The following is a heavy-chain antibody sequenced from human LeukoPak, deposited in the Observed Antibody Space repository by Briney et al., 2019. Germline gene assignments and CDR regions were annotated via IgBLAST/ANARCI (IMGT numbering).Heavy chain of an antibody. D-gene: IGHD6-19*01. CDR1: GGSINSSSYY. V-gene: IGHV4-39*01. CDR3: ASRIAVAGTAFDY. J-gene: IGHJ4*02. Sequence: SETLSLTXTVSGGSINSSSYYWGWIRQPPGKGLEWIGSIYYSGSTYYNPSLKSRVTISVDTSKNQFSLKLSSVTAADTAVYYCASRIAVAGTAFDYWGQGTLVTVSS. CDR2: IYYSGST.